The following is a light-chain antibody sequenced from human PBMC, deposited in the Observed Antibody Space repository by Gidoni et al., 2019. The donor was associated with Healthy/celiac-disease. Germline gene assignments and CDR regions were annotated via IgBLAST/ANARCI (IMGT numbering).Light chain of an antibody. Sequence: DMQMTQSPSSLSASVGDRVPITCRASQSSSSNLKWYQQKPGKAPTLLIYAAASLQSGGPSRFSGCGSGTDFTLTISSQQPEDFATYYCQQSYSTPRTFGQGTKVEIK. V-gene: IGKV1-39*01. CDR3: QQSYSTPRT. CDR1: QSSSSN. J-gene: IGKJ1*01. CDR2: AAA.